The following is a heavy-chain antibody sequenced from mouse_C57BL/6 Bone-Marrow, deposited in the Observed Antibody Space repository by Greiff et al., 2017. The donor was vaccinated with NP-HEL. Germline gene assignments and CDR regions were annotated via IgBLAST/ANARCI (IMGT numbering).Heavy chain of an antibody. CDR1: GYTFTSYG. V-gene: IGHV1-81*01. J-gene: IGHJ3*01. CDR2: IYPRSGNT. CDR3: ARGGGGGAGGAY. Sequence: QVQLQQSGAELARPGASVKLSCKASGYTFTSYGISWVKQRTGQGLEWIGEIYPRSGNTYYNEKFKGKATLTADKSSSTAYMELRGLTSEDSAVYFGARGGGGGAGGAYWGQGTLVTVSA.